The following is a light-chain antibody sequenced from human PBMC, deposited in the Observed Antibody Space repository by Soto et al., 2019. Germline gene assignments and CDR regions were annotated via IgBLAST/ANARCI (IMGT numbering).Light chain of an antibody. Sequence: EIELTQSPATLSLSPGERATLSCRASHSISSYLAWYQQKPGQAPRLLIYNASNRATGIPARFSGSGSETDFTLTISRLETEDFAVYYCQQRSHWPPITFGQGTRLEI. CDR2: NAS. V-gene: IGKV3-11*01. CDR3: QQRSHWPPIT. J-gene: IGKJ5*01. CDR1: HSISSY.